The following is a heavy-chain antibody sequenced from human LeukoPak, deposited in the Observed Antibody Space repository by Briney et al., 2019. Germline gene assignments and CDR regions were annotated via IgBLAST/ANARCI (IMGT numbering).Heavy chain of an antibody. CDR2: VYYSGST. V-gene: IGHV4-39*01. CDR1: GGSISSSSYY. CDR3: ARRGTVTTERFDY. D-gene: IGHD4-11*01. Sequence: SETLSLTCTVSGGSISSSSYYWGWIRQPPGKGLEWIGSVYYSGSTYYNPSLKSRVTISVDTSKNQFSLKLSSVTAADTAVYYCARRGTVTTERFDYWGQGTLVTVSS. J-gene: IGHJ4*02.